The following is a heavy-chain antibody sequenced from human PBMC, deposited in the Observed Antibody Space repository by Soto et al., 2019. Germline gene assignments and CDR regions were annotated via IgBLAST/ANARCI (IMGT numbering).Heavy chain of an antibody. D-gene: IGHD3-22*01. J-gene: IGHJ4*01. CDR1: GGSISSGDYY. V-gene: IGHV4-30-4*01. CDR3: ASYYDSSGYYGWFDY. CDR2: IYYSGST. Sequence: QVQLQESGPGLVKPSQTLSLTCTVSGGSISSGDYYWSWIRQPPGKGLEWIGYIYYSGSTYYHPSLKSRVTPSVDTTKNHFALKVSSVTAADTAVYYCASYYDSSGYYGWFDYWGQGTLVTVSS.